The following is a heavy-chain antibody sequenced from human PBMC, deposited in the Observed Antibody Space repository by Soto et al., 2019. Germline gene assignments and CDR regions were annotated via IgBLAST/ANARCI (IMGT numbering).Heavy chain of an antibody. V-gene: IGHV4-38-2*01. J-gene: IGHJ1*01. Sequence: SETVSLTCAVSCDPIISIEPWAWVRQSPRSSLEWIASIYHTGTTYYTPSLESRVTISIDTSKNQFSLRLSSVTAADSAVYFCARTDNVGYYQHFGQG. D-gene: IGHD3-3*01. CDR3: ARTDNVGYYQH. CDR1: CDPIISIEP. CDR2: IYHTGTT.